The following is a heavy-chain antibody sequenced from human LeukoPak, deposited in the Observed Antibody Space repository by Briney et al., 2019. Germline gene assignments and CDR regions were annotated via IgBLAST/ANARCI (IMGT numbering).Heavy chain of an antibody. J-gene: IGHJ4*02. CDR1: GFTFSSYS. D-gene: IGHD6-13*01. CDR3: ARGAEGVAATDSNFDY. CDR2: ISSSSSTI. Sequence: SGGSLRLSCAASGFTFSSYSMNWVRQAPGKGLEWVSYISSSSSTIYYADSVKGRFTISRDNAKNSLCLQMNSLRAEDTAVFYCARGAEGVAATDSNFDYWGQGTLVTVSS. V-gene: IGHV3-48*01.